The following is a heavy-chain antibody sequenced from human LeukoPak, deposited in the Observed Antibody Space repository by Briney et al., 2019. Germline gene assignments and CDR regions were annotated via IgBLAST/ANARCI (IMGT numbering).Heavy chain of an antibody. CDR3: ARWGLVIGSVTAIHP. Sequence: SETLSLTCAVSGGSISSSNWWSWVRQPPGKGLEWIGEIYHSGSTNYNPSLKSRVTISVDKSKNQFSLKLSSVTAADTAVYYCARWGLVIGSVTAIHPWGQGTLVTVSS. CDR1: GGSISSSNW. CDR2: IYHSGST. D-gene: IGHD2-21*02. V-gene: IGHV4-4*02. J-gene: IGHJ5*02.